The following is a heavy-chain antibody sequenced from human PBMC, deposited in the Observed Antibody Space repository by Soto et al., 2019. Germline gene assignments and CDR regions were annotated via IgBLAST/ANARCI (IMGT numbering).Heavy chain of an antibody. D-gene: IGHD2-8*01. CDR1: GGSISSSSYY. J-gene: IGHJ4*02. CDR3: ARVGYCTNGVRYIDFDY. Sequence: QLQLQESGPGLVKPSETLSLTCTVSGGSISSSSYYWGWIRQPPGKGLEWIGSIYYSGSTYYNPSLKSRVTISVDTSKNQFSLKLSSVTAADTAVYYCARVGYCTNGVRYIDFDYWGQGTLVTVSS. CDR2: IYYSGST. V-gene: IGHV4-39*01.